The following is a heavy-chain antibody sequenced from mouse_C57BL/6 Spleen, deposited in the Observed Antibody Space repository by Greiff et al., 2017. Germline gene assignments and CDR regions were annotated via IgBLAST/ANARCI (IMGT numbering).Heavy chain of an antibody. D-gene: IGHD1-1*01. V-gene: IGHV1-64*01. CDR3: ARRKYYYGNSSHYYAMDY. Sequence: QVQLQQPGAELVKPGASVKLSCKASGYTFTSYWMHWVKQRPGQGLEWIGMIHPNSGSTNYNEKFKSKATLTVDKSSSTAYMQLSSLTSEDYAVYYCARRKYYYGNSSHYYAMDYWGQGTSVTVSS. CDR2: IHPNSGST. J-gene: IGHJ4*01. CDR1: GYTFTSYW.